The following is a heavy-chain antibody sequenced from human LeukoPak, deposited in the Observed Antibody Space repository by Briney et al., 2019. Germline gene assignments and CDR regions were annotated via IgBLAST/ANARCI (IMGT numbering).Heavy chain of an antibody. CDR3: ARLRGYYDSSGYYDYFDY. D-gene: IGHD3-22*01. Sequence: ASVKVSCKASGYTFTSYGISWVRQAPGQGLEWMGWISAYNGNTNYAQKLQGRVTMTRDTSISTAYMELSRLRSDDTAVYYCARLRGYYDSSGYYDYFDYWGQGTLVAVSS. J-gene: IGHJ4*02. CDR2: ISAYNGNT. V-gene: IGHV1-18*01. CDR1: GYTFTSYG.